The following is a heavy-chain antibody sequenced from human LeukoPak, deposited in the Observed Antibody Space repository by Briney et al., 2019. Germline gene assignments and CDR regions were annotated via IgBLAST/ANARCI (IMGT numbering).Heavy chain of an antibody. V-gene: IGHV4-39*01. CDR3: VRWGGSNCKSGTCYGWTDF. D-gene: IGHD3-10*01. CDR1: ARSISMVFHY. Sequence: SETLSLTSTVSARSISMVFHYWGWIRQPPGKGPEYIGNIYYDGRIYYNPSLKSRVAISVDTSRNQFSLNLNSGTATDTAVYYCVRWGGSNCKSGTCYGWTDFWGQGSLVTVSS. J-gene: IGHJ4*02. CDR2: IYYDGRI.